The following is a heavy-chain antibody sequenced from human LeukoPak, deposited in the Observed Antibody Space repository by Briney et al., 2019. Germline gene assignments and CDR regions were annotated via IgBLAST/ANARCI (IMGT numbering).Heavy chain of an antibody. CDR3: ARDRTAEFDY. V-gene: IGHV4-59*01. D-gene: IGHD6-25*01. CDR1: GDSISNYY. CDR2: IFDSGNT. J-gene: IGHJ4*02. Sequence: PSETLSLTCTVSGDSISNYYWSWIRQPPGKGLEWIGYIFDSGNTKYNPSLGGRVTISADTSKNQFSLTLRSVTAADTAVYYCARDRTAEFDYWGQGTLVTVSS.